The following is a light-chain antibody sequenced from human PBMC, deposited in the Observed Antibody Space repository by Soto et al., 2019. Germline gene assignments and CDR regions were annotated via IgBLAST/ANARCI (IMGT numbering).Light chain of an antibody. CDR2: EAY. Sequence: EVVFTQSPVTLSFSPGERATLSCRASQSFRGLLAWYQQKTGQAPRLLIYEAYNRATGIPPRFSGSGSGTDFTLTISSLEPEDFAVYYCQQRSNWPLTFGQGTRLEIK. CDR1: QSFRGL. CDR3: QQRSNWPLT. J-gene: IGKJ5*01. V-gene: IGKV3-11*01.